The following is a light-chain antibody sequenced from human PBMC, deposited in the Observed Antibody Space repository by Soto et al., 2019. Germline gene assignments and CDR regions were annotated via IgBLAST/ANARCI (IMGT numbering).Light chain of an antibody. CDR1: SSDVGGYNY. CDR2: DVS. J-gene: IGLJ1*01. V-gene: IGLV2-14*01. Sequence: QSVLTQPASVSGSPGQSIPISCTGTSSDVGGYNYVSWYQQHPGKAPKLMIYDVSNRPSGVSNRFSGSKSGNTASLTISGLQAVDQADYYCSSYTSSSSSNLFGTGNKVIVL. CDR3: SSYTSSSSSNL.